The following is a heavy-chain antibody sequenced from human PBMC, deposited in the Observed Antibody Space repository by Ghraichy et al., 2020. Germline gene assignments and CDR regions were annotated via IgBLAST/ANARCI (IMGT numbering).Heavy chain of an antibody. CDR3: ARVKWRGDPFPYYGMDI. CDR2: IDQSGDT. J-gene: IGHJ6*02. V-gene: IGHV4-34*01. Sequence: SETLSLTCAVYNGSFGGYYWSWIRQSPGKGLEWIGEIDQSGDTYYAPSLRGRVTLSVDTSKSQFSLKVTSLTAADTAVYYCARVKWRGDPFPYYGMDIWGQGTAVTVSS. D-gene: IGHD3-16*01. CDR1: NGSFGGYY.